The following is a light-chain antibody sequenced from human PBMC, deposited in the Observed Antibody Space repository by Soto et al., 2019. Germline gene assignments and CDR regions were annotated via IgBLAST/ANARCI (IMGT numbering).Light chain of an antibody. V-gene: IGLV2-8*01. CDR3: TSYAGTYSFFYV. J-gene: IGLJ1*01. CDR2: EVS. CDR1: SSDVGAYNY. Sequence: QSVLTQPPSASRSPGQSVTISCTGTSSDVGAYNYVSWYQQLPGKAPKLIIYEVSKRPSGVPDRFSGSKSGNTASLTFSGLQAEDEADYYCTSYAGTYSFFYVFGTGTKVTVL.